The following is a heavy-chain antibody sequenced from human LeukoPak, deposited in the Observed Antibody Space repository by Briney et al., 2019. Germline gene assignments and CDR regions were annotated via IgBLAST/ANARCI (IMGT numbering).Heavy chain of an antibody. J-gene: IGHJ5*02. D-gene: IGHD2-2*01. CDR2: IYTSGTT. CDR3: ARSTIHGWFDP. V-gene: IGHV4-4*07. CDR1: GGSISNYY. Sequence: PSETLSLTCTVSGGSISNYYWSWIRQPAGKGLEWIGRIYTSGTTIYNSALKSRVTMSVDTSKSQFSLKLSSVTAADTAVYYRARSTIHGWFDPWGQGTLVTVSS.